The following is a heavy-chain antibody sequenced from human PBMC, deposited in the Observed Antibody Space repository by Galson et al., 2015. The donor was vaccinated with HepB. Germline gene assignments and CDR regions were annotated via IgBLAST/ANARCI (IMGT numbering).Heavy chain of an antibody. V-gene: IGHV3-30*18. D-gene: IGHD3-10*01. CDR3: AKEGGDGSGKYFYYYGLDV. Sequence: SLRLSCAASGFTFSYYGMHWVRQAPGKGLEWVAAMSNDGSKKSYADSVKGRLTMSRDNSKNTLYLQVNSLRAEDTAVYYWAKEGGDGSGKYFYYYGLDVWGQGTTVTVSS. CDR2: MSNDGSKK. J-gene: IGHJ6*02. CDR1: GFTFSYYG.